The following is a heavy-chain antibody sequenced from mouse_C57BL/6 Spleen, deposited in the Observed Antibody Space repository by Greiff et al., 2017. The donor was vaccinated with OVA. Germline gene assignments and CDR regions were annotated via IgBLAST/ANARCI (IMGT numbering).Heavy chain of an antibody. CDR3: ARDPGGAMDY. CDR1: GYSITSGYY. V-gene: IGHV3-6*01. Sequence: EVKLLESGPGLVKPSQSLSLTCSVTGYSITSGYYWNWIRQFPGNKLEWMGYISYDGSNNYNPSLKNRISITRDTSKNQFFLKLNSVTTEDTATYYCARDPGGAMDYWGQGTSVTVSS. CDR2: ISYDGSN. J-gene: IGHJ4*01.